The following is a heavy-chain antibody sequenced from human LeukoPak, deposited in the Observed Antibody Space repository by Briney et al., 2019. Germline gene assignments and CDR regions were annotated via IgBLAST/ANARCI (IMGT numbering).Heavy chain of an antibody. D-gene: IGHD4-23*01. CDR2: ISYDGSNK. CDR1: LFTFRSYA. V-gene: IGHV3-30-3*01. Sequence: GGSLRLSCGAHLFTFRSYAMHSVRQAPGKGLEWVAVISYDGSNKYYADSVKGRFTISRDNSKNTLYLQMNSLRAEDTAVYYCARGYYGGPGYWGQGTLVTVSS. CDR3: ARGYYGGPGY. J-gene: IGHJ4*02.